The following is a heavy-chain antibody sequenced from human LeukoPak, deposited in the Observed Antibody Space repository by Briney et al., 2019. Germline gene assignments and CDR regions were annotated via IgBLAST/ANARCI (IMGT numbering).Heavy chain of an antibody. J-gene: IGHJ5*02. CDR2: IYPGDSDT. D-gene: IGHD6-19*01. CDR3: ARRDSSGWFSQSWFDP. CDR1: GYNFNTFW. Sequence: GESLKISCKASGYNFNTFWVAWVRQMPGKGLEWMGIIYPGDSDTRYSPSFQGQVTISADKSISTAYLQWSSLKASDTAMYYCARRDSSGWFSQSWFDPWGQGTLVTVSS. V-gene: IGHV5-51*01.